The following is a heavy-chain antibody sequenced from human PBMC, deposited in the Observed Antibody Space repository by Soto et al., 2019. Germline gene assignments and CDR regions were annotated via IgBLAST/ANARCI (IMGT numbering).Heavy chain of an antibody. CDR1: GFTFSSYA. CDR2: ISYDGSNK. CDR3: ARTKPNYCSSTSCGMDV. V-gene: IGHV3-30-3*01. Sequence: HPGGSLRLSCAASGFTFSSYAMHWVRQAPGKGLEWVAVISYDGSNKYYADSVKGRFTISRDNSKNTLYLQMNSLRAEDTAVYYCARTKPNYCSSTSCGMDVWRQGTTVTVSS. J-gene: IGHJ6*02. D-gene: IGHD2-2*01.